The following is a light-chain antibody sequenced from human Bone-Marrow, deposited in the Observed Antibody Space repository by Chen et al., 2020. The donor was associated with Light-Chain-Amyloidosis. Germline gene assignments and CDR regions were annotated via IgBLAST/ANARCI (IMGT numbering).Light chain of an antibody. CDR3: QVWDRSSDRPV. J-gene: IGLJ3*02. Sequence: YVQTQPSPVSVAPGQTATLACGGNNIGSTRVHWYQQTPGQAPLLVVYDDSYRPSGIPERLSGSNSGNTATLTISRVEAGDEADYYCQVWDRSSDRPVFGGGTKLTVL. V-gene: IGLV3-21*02. CDR2: DDS. CDR1: NIGSTR.